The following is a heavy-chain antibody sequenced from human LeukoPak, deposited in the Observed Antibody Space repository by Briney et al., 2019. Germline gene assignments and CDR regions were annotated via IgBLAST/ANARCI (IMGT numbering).Heavy chain of an antibody. Sequence: SETLSLTCTVSGGPISSSSSYYWGWIRQPPGKGLEWIGNIHYNTNTYYNPSLKSRVTISVDTSKNQFSLKLSSVTAADTAVYYCARQGLVAKTNFDYWGQGTLVTVSS. CDR3: ARQGLVAKTNFDY. CDR2: IHYNTNT. CDR1: GGPISSSSSYY. D-gene: IGHD5-12*01. V-gene: IGHV4-39*07. J-gene: IGHJ4*02.